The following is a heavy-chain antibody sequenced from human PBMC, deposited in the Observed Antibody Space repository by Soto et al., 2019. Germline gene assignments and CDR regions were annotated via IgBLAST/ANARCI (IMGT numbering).Heavy chain of an antibody. J-gene: IGHJ4*02. D-gene: IGHD2-15*01. CDR1: GFAFSTNV. V-gene: IGHV3-23*01. Sequence: GGSLRLSCTTSGFAFSTNVMSWVRQAPGKGLEWVSPISGSGGGTYYADSVKGRFTISRDNSKNTLYLQMNSLRAEDTAVYYCAKKSGATSCSGGSCYSGPIDYWGRGTLVTVSS. CDR2: ISGSGGGT. CDR3: AKKSGATSCSGGSCYSGPIDY.